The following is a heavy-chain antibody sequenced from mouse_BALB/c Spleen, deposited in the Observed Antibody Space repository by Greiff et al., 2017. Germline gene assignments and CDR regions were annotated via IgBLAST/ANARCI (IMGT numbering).Heavy chain of an antibody. CDR1: GYTFTDYN. CDR3: ASYYGNYADY. Sequence: VHVKQSGPELVKPGASVKISCKASGYTFTDYNMHWVKQSHGKSLEWIGHIYPYNGGTGYNQKFKSKATLTVDNSSSTAYMELRSLTSEDSAVYYCASYYGNYADYWGQGTTLTVSS. J-gene: IGHJ2*01. CDR2: IYPYNGGT. D-gene: IGHD2-1*01. V-gene: IGHV1S29*02.